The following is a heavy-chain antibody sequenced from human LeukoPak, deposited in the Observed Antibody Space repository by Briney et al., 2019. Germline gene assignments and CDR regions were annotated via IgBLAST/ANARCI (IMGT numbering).Heavy chain of an antibody. V-gene: IGHV3-21*01. Sequence: GGSLRLSCAASGFTFSSYSMNWVRQAPGKGLEWVSSISSSSSYIYYADSVKGRFTISRDNAKNSLYLQMNSLRAEDTAVYYCARDLGGYCSSTSRWNWFDPWGQGTLVTVSS. CDR1: GFTFSSYS. D-gene: IGHD2-2*01. CDR2: ISSSSSYI. J-gene: IGHJ5*02. CDR3: ARDLGGYCSSTSRWNWFDP.